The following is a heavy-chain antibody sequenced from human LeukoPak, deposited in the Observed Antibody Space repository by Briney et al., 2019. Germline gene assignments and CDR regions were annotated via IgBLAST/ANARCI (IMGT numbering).Heavy chain of an antibody. V-gene: IGHV1-69*05. J-gene: IGHJ4*02. CDR2: IIPNFGTA. CDR1: GGTFSSYA. D-gene: IGHD6-13*01. CDR3: ARDKGSSWYRYFDY. Sequence: GASVKVSCKASGGTFSSYAISWVRQAPGQGLEWMGRIIPNFGTANYAQKFQGRVTITTDESTSTAYMELSSLRSEDTAVYYCARDKGSSWYRYFDYWGQGTLVTVSS.